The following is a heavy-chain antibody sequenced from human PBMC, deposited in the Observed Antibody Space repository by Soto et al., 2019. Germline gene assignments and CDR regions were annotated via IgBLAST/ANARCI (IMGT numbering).Heavy chain of an antibody. J-gene: IGHJ3*01. CDR1: GFTFSTYA. Sequence: GGSLRLSCAASGFTFSTYAMSWCRQAPGKGLEWVSAISGSGGSTYYADSVKGRFTISRDNSKNTLYLQMNSLRAEDTAVYYCAKYNSPGTAAGSAFDFWGQGTMVT. V-gene: IGHV3-23*01. D-gene: IGHD1-20*01. CDR3: AKYNSPGTAAGSAFDF. CDR2: ISGSGGST.